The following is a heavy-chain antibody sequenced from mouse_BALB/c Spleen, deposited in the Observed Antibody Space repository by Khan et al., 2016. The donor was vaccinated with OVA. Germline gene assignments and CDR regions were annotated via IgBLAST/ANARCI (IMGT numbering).Heavy chain of an antibody. J-gene: IGHJ3*01. Sequence: EVELVESGGDLVKPGGSLNLSCEASGFTFSSYGMSWLRQTPDKRLEWVATIRNGGSYTYYPDSVKGRLTISRDNAKNTLYLQMSSLKSADTAMYYCGRHRFTPPTAWFAYGGQGTLVTVSA. CDR2: IRNGGSYT. V-gene: IGHV5-6*01. CDR3: GRHRFTPPTAWFAY. D-gene: IGHD1-2*01. CDR1: GFTFSSYG.